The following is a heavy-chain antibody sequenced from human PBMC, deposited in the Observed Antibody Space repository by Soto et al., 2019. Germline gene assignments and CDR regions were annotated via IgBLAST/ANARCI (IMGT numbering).Heavy chain of an antibody. Sequence: EVQLLESGGGLVQPGGSLRLSCAASGFTFSNYVMSWVRQAPGKGLEWVSSISGGNTFYAGSVKGRFTISRDNSKNTLYLQMNSLTAEDTAVYYCAKAPSSDCNSGACSLRSWGQGTLVTVSS. J-gene: IGHJ5*02. CDR2: SISGGNT. CDR3: AKAPSSDCNSGACSLRS. D-gene: IGHD2-21*01. V-gene: IGHV3-23*01. CDR1: GFTFSNYV.